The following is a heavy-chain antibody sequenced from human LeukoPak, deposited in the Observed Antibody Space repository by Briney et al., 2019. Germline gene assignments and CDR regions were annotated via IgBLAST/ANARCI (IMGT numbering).Heavy chain of an antibody. J-gene: IGHJ1*01. D-gene: IGHD5-18*01. CDR3: ARGYSFGTLGVQH. V-gene: IGHV3-7*04. CDR2: IKQDGSEK. Sequence: QPGGSLRLSCAASGSTFSSYWMSCVRQAPGKGLEWVANIKQDGSEKYYVDSVKGRFTISRDNAKNSLYLQMNSLRAEDTAVYYCARGYSFGTLGVQHWGQGTLVTVSS. CDR1: GSTFSSYW.